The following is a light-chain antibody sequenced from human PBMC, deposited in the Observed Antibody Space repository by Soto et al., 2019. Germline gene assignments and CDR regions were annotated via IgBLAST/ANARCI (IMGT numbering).Light chain of an antibody. J-gene: IGKJ5*01. CDR1: QSISSY. CDR2: AAS. CDR3: QQSYSTPIT. Sequence: DIQMTQSPSSLSASVGDSVTITCRASQSISSYLNWYQQKPGEAPNLLIYAASSLRSGVPSRFSGSGSGTDFTLTISSLQPEDFATYYCQQSYSTPITFGQGTRLDIK. V-gene: IGKV1-39*01.